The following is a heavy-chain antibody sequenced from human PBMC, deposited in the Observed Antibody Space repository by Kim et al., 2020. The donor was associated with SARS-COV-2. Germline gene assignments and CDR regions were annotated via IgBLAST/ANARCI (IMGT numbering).Heavy chain of an antibody. J-gene: IGHJ3*02. CDR3: VRESVGGGFDI. CDR2: ITKSSTTI. V-gene: IGHV3-48*01. Sequence: GGSLRLSCATSGFTFSAYDMNWVRQAPGKGLEWLSFITKSSTTIYYADSVEGRFTISRDNAKNSLFLQMNSLRAEDTALYYCVRESVGGGFDIWGQGTVVTVSS. CDR1: GFTFSAYD. D-gene: IGHD3-16*01.